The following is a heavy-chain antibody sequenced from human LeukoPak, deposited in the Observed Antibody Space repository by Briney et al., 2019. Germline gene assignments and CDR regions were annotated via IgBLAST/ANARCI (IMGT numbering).Heavy chain of an antibody. CDR2: IYTSGSS. D-gene: IGHD3-22*01. CDR1: GGSISSYY. V-gene: IGHV4-4*07. CDR3: VRDLGYYYDSSTYFYGMDV. J-gene: IGHJ6*02. Sequence: PSETLSLTCTVSGGSISSYYWSWIRQPAGKGLEWIGRIYTSGSSNYNPSLKSRATMSVDTSKNQFSLKLTSVTAADTAVYYCVRDLGYYYDSSTYFYGMDVWGQGTTVTVSS.